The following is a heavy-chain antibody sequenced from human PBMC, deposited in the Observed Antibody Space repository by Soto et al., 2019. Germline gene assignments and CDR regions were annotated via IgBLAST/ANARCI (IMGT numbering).Heavy chain of an antibody. CDR3: ARDAQTTMVRGVIGY. V-gene: IGHV3-33*01. CDR1: GFTFSSYG. CDR2: IWYDGSNK. Sequence: QVQLVESGGGVVQPGRSLRLSCAASGFTFSSYGMHWVRQAPGKGLEWVAVIWYDGSNKYYADSVKGRFTISRDNSKNTLYLQMNSLRAEDTAVYYCARDAQTTMVRGVIGYWGQGTLVTVSS. D-gene: IGHD3-10*01. J-gene: IGHJ4*02.